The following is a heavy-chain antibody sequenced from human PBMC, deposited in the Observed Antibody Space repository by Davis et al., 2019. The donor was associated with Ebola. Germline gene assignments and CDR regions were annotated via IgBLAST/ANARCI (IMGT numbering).Heavy chain of an antibody. D-gene: IGHD3-3*01. V-gene: IGHV3-48*01. CDR3: AKSGLSFGVVKYHYGMDV. CDR1: GFTLSSYS. Sequence: GESLKISCAASGFTLSSYSMNWVRQAPGKGLEWISYISSSSSSIYYADSVKGRFTISRDNSKKTLYLQMNSLRAEETAVYYCAKSGLSFGVVKYHYGMDVWGKETTVTVSS. CDR2: ISSSSSSI. J-gene: IGHJ6*04.